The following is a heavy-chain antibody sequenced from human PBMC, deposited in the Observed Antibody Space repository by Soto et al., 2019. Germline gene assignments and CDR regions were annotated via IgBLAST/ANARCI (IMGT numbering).Heavy chain of an antibody. CDR1: GGTFSSYA. Sequence: GASVKVSCKASGGTFSSYAISWVRQAPGQGLEWMGGIIPIFGTANYAQKFQGRVTITADESTSTAYMELSSLRSEDTAVYYCATMPQDFWSAPLGAYWGQGTLVTVSS. V-gene: IGHV1-69*13. D-gene: IGHD3-3*01. J-gene: IGHJ4*02. CDR2: IIPIFGTA. CDR3: ATMPQDFWSAPLGAY.